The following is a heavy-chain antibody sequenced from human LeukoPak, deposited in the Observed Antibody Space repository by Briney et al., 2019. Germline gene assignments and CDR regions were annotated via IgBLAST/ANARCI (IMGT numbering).Heavy chain of an antibody. J-gene: IGHJ4*02. CDR2: IYTSGST. CDR1: GGSFSIYY. V-gene: IGHV4-4*07. Sequence: SGTLSLTCTVSGGSFSIYYWTWIRQPAGKGLEWIGRIYTSGSTNYNPSLKSRVTISVDTSKNQFSLKLSSVTAADTAVYYCARMDIVVVVAAIDYWGQGTLVTVSS. D-gene: IGHD2-15*01. CDR3: ARMDIVVVVAAIDY.